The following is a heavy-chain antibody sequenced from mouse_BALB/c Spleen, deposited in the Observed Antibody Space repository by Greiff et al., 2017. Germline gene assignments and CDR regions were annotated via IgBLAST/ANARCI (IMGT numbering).Heavy chain of an antibody. CDR3: ARLPTATSHWYFDV. CDR2: INSNGGST. J-gene: IGHJ1*01. D-gene: IGHD1-2*01. V-gene: IGHV5-6-2*01. Sequence: EVQLVESGGGLVKLGGSLKLSCAASGFTFSSYYMSWVRQTPEKRLELVAAINSNGGSTYYPDTVKGRFTISRDNAKNTLYLQMSSLKSEDTALYYCARLPTATSHWYFDVWGAGTTVTVSS. CDR1: GFTFSSYY.